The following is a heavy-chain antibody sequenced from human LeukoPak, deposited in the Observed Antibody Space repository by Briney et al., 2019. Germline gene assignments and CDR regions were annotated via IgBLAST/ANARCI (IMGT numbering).Heavy chain of an antibody. CDR3: ARGLKHLRGLGVVTTYYYYMDV. Sequence: SETLSLTCTVSGGSISSGGYYWSWIRQPPGKGLEWIGYIYHSGSTYYNPSLKSRVTISVDRSKNQFSLKLSSVTAADTAVYYCARGLKHLRGLGVVTTYYYYMDVWGKGTTVTVSS. CDR1: GGSISSGGYY. V-gene: IGHV4-30-2*01. J-gene: IGHJ6*03. D-gene: IGHD3-3*01. CDR2: IYHSGST.